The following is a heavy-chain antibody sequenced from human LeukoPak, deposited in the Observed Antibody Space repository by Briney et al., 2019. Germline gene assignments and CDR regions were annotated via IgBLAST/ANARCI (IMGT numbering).Heavy chain of an antibody. CDR1: GYTFTGYY. V-gene: IGHV1-2*02. CDR3: ARDPLGSYGFDP. CDR2: INPDSGGT. Sequence: GASVKVSCKASGYTFTGYYMHWVRQAPGLGLEWMGWINPDSGGTNYAEKFQGRVTMTRDTSISTAYMELSRLSSDDTAVYYRARDPLGSYGFDPWGQGTLVTVSS. D-gene: IGHD1-26*01. J-gene: IGHJ5*02.